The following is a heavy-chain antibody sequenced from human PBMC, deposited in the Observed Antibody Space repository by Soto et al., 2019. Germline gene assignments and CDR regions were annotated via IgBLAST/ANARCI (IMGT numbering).Heavy chain of an antibody. V-gene: IGHV5-10-1*01. J-gene: IGHJ6*02. CDR3: ARHGGGERGVSPYYYYYYGMDV. Sequence: PGESLKISCKGSGYSFTSYWIIWVRQMPGKGLEWMGRIDPSDSYTNYSPSFQGHVTISADKSISTAYLQWSSLKASDTAMYYCARHGGGERGVSPYYYYYYGMDVWGRGTTVTVSS. CDR2: IDPSDSYT. D-gene: IGHD3-10*01. CDR1: GYSFTSYW.